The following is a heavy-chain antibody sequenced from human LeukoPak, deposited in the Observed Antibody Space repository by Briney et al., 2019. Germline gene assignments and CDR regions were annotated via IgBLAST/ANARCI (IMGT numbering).Heavy chain of an antibody. D-gene: IGHD2-15*01. Sequence: PGGSLRLSCAAFGFTVSRNHMTWVRQAPGKGLEWVSIIYSGGSTYYADSVRGRFTISRDSSQNTLYLQMSGLRVEDTAVYYCVTLPTGDYWGQGTLVTVSS. CDR1: GFTVSRNH. CDR2: IYSGGST. V-gene: IGHV3-53*01. CDR3: VTLPTGDY. J-gene: IGHJ4*02.